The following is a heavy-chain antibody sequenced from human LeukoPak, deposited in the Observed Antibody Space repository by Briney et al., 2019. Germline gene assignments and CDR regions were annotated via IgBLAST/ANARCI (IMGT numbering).Heavy chain of an antibody. CDR2: ITYDGTDK. J-gene: IGHJ4*02. D-gene: IGHD3-22*01. V-gene: IGHV3-30*18. CDR3: AESWGVEYSSGFYIGVDY. CDR1: GFTFSRYG. Sequence: GGSLRLSCAASGFTFSRYGMQWVRQAPGKGLEWVAIITYDGTDKNYADSVKGRFTIPRDNSKSTVYLQMNSLRAEDTAVFYCAESWGVEYSSGFYIGVDYWGQGTLVTVSS.